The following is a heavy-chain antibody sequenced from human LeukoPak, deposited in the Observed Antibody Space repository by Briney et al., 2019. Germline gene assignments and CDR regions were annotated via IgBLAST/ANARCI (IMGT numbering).Heavy chain of an antibody. Sequence: SETLSLTCTVSGYSISSGYYWGWIRQPPGKGLEWIGEVNHSGSTNYNPSLKSRVTISVDTSKNQFSLKLSSVTAADTAVYYCAREGPYYYDSSGSAPRGYYYYYMDVWGKGTTVTISS. D-gene: IGHD3-22*01. V-gene: IGHV4-38-2*02. CDR3: AREGPYYYDSSGSAPRGYYYYYMDV. CDR1: GYSISSGYY. J-gene: IGHJ6*03. CDR2: VNHSGST.